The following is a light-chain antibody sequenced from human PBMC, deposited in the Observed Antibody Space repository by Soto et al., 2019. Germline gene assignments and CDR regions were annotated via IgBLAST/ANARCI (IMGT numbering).Light chain of an antibody. Sequence: EIVLTQSPGTLSLSPGERATLSCRASQSVSSIYLAWYQQKPGQAPRLLIYGASSRATGIPDRFSGSGSGTDFTLTISRLEPEDFAVYYCQQNGSSPRVTFGGGTKVEI. CDR2: GAS. CDR1: QSVSSIY. V-gene: IGKV3-20*01. J-gene: IGKJ4*01. CDR3: QQNGSSPRVT.